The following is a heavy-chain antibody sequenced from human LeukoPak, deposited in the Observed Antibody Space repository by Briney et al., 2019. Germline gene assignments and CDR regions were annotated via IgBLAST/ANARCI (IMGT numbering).Heavy chain of an antibody. CDR1: GGSISSYY. D-gene: IGHD2-2*01. CDR3: ARSRSRYCSSTSCPGRNYYYYYYMDV. V-gene: IGHV4-4*09. CDR2: IYTSGST. J-gene: IGHJ6*03. Sequence: PSETLSLTCTVSGGSISSYYWSWIRQPPGKGLEWIGYIYTSGSTNYNPSLKSRVTISVDTSKNQFSLKLSSVTAADTAVYYCARSRSRYCSSTSCPGRNYYYYYYMDVWGKGTTVTVSS.